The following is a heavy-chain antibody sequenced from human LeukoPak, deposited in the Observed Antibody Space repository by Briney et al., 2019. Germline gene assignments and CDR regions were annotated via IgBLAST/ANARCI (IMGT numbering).Heavy chain of an antibody. D-gene: IGHD3-3*01. CDR2: ISGVGISGTSSTI. V-gene: IGHV3-48*04. CDR1: GFTFSSYS. CDR3: AVLPPGH. J-gene: IGHJ1*01. Sequence: GGSLRLSCAASGFTFSSYSMNWVRQSPGKGLEWVSYISGVGISGTSSTIYYADSVKGRFTISRDNAKNTLYLQMNSLRAEDTAVYYCAVLPPGHWGQGTLVTVSS.